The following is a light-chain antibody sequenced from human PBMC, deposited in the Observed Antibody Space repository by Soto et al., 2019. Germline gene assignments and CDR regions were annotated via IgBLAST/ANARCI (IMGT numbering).Light chain of an antibody. CDR3: ISYTSSSNLV. J-gene: IGLJ1*01. CDR1: SSDVGGYNY. CDR2: EVI. V-gene: IGLV2-14*01. Sequence: QSALTQPASVSGSPGQSITISCTGTSSDVGGYNYVSWYQQPPGKAPKLMIYEVINRPSGVSNRFSGSTSGNTASLSISGLPDEDEDDYYCISYTSSSNLVFGTGTKVTVL.